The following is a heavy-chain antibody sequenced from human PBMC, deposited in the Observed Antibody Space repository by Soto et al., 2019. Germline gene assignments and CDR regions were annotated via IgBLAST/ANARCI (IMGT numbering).Heavy chain of an antibody. J-gene: IGHJ4*02. Sequence: AVKVSCKAPGNTFSSYSFTWVRQAPGKGFELLGGIIPLLGTTDYAQKFQGRVNITADESTTTVYMDLSGLTSEDTAMYYCARGYQPMLPFDFWGQGTLVTVSS. D-gene: IGHD2-2*01. V-gene: IGHV1-69*13. CDR2: IIPLLGTT. CDR3: ARGYQPMLPFDF. CDR1: GNTFSSYS.